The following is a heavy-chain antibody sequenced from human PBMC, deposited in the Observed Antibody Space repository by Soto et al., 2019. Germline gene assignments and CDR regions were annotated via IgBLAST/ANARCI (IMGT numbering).Heavy chain of an antibody. Sequence: SETLSLTCTVSGGSISSGGYYWSWIRQHPGKGLEWIGYIYYSRSTYYNPSLKSRVTISVDTSKNQFSLKLSSVTAADTAVYYCARGTRTYGMDVWGQGTTVTVSS. V-gene: IGHV4-31*03. CDR1: GGSISSGGYY. CDR2: IYYSRST. D-gene: IGHD1-7*01. CDR3: ARGTRTYGMDV. J-gene: IGHJ6*02.